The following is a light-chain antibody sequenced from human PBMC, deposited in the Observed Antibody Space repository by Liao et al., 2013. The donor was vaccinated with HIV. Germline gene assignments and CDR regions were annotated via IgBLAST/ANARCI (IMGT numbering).Light chain of an antibody. V-gene: IGLV3-21*01. J-gene: IGLJ1*01. CDR1: NIGSKS. Sequence: SYELTQPPSVSVAPGKTATITCGRINIGSKSVHWYQQKPGQAPVLVIYYDNDRPSGIPERFSGSTSGNTATLTISRVEAGDEADYYCQVWDTSSAHYVFGSGTKVTVL. CDR3: QVWDTSSAHYV. CDR2: YDN.